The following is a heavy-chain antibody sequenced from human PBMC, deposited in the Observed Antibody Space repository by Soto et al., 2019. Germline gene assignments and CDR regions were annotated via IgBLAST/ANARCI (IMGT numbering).Heavy chain of an antibody. CDR3: ASLAAAGVYYYCYMDV. CDR2: IYSGGST. Sequence: GGSLRLSCAASGFTVSSNYMSWVRQAPGKGLECVSVIYSGGSTYYADSVKGRFTISRDNSKNTLYLQMNSLRAEDTAVYYCASLAAAGVYYYCYMDVWGKGTTVTVSS. V-gene: IGHV3-66*01. D-gene: IGHD6-13*01. J-gene: IGHJ6*03. CDR1: GFTVSSNY.